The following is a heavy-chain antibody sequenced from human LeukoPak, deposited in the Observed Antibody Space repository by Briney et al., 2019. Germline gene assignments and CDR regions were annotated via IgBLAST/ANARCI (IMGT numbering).Heavy chain of an antibody. J-gene: IGHJ4*02. V-gene: IGHV4-39*01. D-gene: IGHD6-19*01. Sequence: SETLSLTCTVSGGSISSSSYYWGWIRQPPGKGLEWIGSIYYSGSTYYNPSLKSRVTISVDTSKNQFSLKLSSVTAADTAVYYCARRAIEPFIAVAGVFDYWGQGTLVTASS. CDR1: GGSISSSSYY. CDR2: IYYSGST. CDR3: ARRAIEPFIAVAGVFDY.